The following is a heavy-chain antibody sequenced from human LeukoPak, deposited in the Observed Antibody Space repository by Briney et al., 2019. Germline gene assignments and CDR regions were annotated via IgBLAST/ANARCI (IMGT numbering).Heavy chain of an antibody. V-gene: IGHV1-69*04. CDR2: IIPILGIA. Sequence: ASVKVSCKASGGTFSSYAISWVRQAPGQGLEWMGRIIPILGIANYAQKFQGRVTITADKSTSTAYMELSSLRSEDTAVYYCAREVRHVEMPTLGGQGPRVTVAS. D-gene: IGHD5-24*01. CDR1: GGTFSSYA. J-gene: IGHJ4*02. CDR3: AREVRHVEMPTL.